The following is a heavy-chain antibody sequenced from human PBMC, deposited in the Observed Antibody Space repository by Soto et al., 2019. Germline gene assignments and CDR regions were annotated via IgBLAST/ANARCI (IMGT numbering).Heavy chain of an antibody. CDR3: ASRDPGTSVDY. V-gene: IGHV4-4*02. CDR2: IYRTGST. CDR1: GRSFTSNNW. Sequence: KPSETLSLTCAVSGRSFTSNNWWTWVRQPPGQGLEWIGEIYRTGSTNYNPSLKSRVTISLDKSENQFSLKVTSLTAADTAVYYCASRDPGTSVDYWGQGTLVTVSS. D-gene: IGHD1-7*01. J-gene: IGHJ4*02.